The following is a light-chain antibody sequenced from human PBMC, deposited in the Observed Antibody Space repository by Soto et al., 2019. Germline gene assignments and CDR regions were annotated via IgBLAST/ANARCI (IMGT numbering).Light chain of an antibody. CDR1: QSVSSSY. CDR3: QQYGSSPWT. V-gene: IGKV3-20*01. Sequence: EIVLTQSPGTLSLSPGERGTLSCRASQSVSSSYLAWYQQKPGQAPRLLIYGASSRATGIPDRFSGSGSGTDFTLTISRLEPEDFAVYYCQQYGSSPWTFGQGNKVEIK. J-gene: IGKJ1*01. CDR2: GAS.